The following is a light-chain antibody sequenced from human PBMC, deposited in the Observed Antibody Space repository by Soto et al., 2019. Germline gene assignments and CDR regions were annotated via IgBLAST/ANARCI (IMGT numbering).Light chain of an antibody. CDR1: QSISSY. CDR3: QQSYSTPQT. J-gene: IGKJ2*01. Sequence: DIQLTQSPSFLSASVGDRVTITCRASQSISSYLNWYQQKPGKAPKLLMYGASNLRSGVPSRISGGGFGTDFTLTISSLQPEDFATYYCQQSYSTPQTFGQGTKVDIK. CDR2: GAS. V-gene: IGKV1-39*01.